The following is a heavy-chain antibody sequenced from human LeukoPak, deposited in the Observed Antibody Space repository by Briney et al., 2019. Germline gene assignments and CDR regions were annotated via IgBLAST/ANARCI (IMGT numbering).Heavy chain of an antibody. V-gene: IGHV1-46*01. Sequence: ASVKVSCKASGYTFTSYYMHWVRQAPGQGLEWMGIINPSGGSTSYAQKFQGRVTMTRDMSTSTVYMELSSLRSVDTAVYYCARAYCGGDCYYLEYYMDVWGKGTTVTVSS. J-gene: IGHJ6*03. CDR3: ARAYCGGDCYYLEYYMDV. D-gene: IGHD2-21*02. CDR1: GYTFTSYY. CDR2: INPSGGST.